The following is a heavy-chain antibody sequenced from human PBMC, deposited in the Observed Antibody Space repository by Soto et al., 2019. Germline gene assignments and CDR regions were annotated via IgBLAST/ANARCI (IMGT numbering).Heavy chain of an antibody. V-gene: IGHV3-23*01. D-gene: IGHD3-10*01. CDR1: GFTFSSYA. Sequence: EVQLLESGGGLVQPGGSLRLSCAASGFTFSSYAMSWVRQTPGKGLEWVSTLSGSGGTTYYADSVKGQFTISRDNSKGTLYLQMNSLRAEDTAVYYCATDRGTYGPTWIDSWGQGTLVTVSS. CDR2: LSGSGGTT. CDR3: ATDRGTYGPTWIDS. J-gene: IGHJ5*01.